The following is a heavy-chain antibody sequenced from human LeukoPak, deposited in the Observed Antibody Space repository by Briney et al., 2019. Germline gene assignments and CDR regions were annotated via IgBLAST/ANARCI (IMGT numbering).Heavy chain of an antibody. J-gene: IGHJ3*02. D-gene: IGHD5-12*01. CDR3: ARGNIVATIGRAFDI. CDR1: GRSFSGYY. CDR2: INQSGST. Sequence: SETLSLTCAVYGRSFSGYYWSWIRKPPGKGLEWIGEINQSGSTNYNPCLESRVSISVDTSKNQFSLKLSSVTAADTAVYYCARGNIVATIGRAFDIWGQGTMVTVSS. V-gene: IGHV4-34*01.